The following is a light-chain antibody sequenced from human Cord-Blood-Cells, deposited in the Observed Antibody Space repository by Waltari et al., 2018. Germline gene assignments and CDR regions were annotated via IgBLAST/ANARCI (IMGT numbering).Light chain of an antibody. CDR1: SSDVGGYNY. V-gene: IGLV2-14*01. J-gene: IGLJ3*02. CDR2: DVS. Sequence: QSALTQPASVSGSPGQSITISCTGTSSDVGGYNYVSWYQQHPGKVPKLMIYDVSKRPSGVSIRFSGSKSGNSASLPISGLQAEDEADYYCSSYTSSSTWVFGGGTKLTVL. CDR3: SSYTSSSTWV.